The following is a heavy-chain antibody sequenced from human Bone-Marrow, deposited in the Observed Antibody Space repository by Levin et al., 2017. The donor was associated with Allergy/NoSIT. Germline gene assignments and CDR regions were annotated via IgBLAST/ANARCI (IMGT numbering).Heavy chain of an antibody. CDR2: IWYDGSNK. Sequence: QPGESLKISCAASGFTFSSYGMHWVRQAPGKGLEWVAVIWYDGSNKYYADSVKGRFTISRDNSKNTLYLQMNSLRAEDTAVYYCARDGAVAGTFDYWGQGTLVTVSS. V-gene: IGHV3-33*01. CDR3: ARDGAVAGTFDY. D-gene: IGHD6-19*01. CDR1: GFTFSSYG. J-gene: IGHJ4*02.